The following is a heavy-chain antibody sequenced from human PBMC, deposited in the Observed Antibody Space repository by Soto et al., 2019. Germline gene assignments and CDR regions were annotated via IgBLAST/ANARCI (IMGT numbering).Heavy chain of an antibody. D-gene: IGHD2-2*01. CDR1: GDSISSSNW. CDR3: ARVRQYCSSTSCYLDP. J-gene: IGHJ5*02. V-gene: IGHV4-4*02. Sequence: SETLSLTCAVSGDSISSSNWWNWVRQPPGKGLEWIGEIHHSGSTNYNPSLKSRVTISVDKSKNPFSLKLNSVTAADTAVYYCARVRQYCSSTSCYLDPWGQGTLVTVSS. CDR2: IHHSGST.